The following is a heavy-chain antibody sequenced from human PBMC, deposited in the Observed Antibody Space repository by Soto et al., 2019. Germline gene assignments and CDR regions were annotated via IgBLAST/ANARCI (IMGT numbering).Heavy chain of an antibody. V-gene: IGHV3-30-3*01. CDR3: AREGSGVTDAFDI. D-gene: IGHD2-21*02. J-gene: IGHJ3*02. CDR2: ISYDGSNK. Sequence: QVQLVESGGGVVQPGRSLRLSCAASGFTFSSYAMHWVRQAPGKGLEWVAVISYDGSNKYYADSVKGRFTISRDNSKNTLYLQMNSLRAEDTAVYYCAREGSGVTDAFDIWGKGTMVTVSS. CDR1: GFTFSSYA.